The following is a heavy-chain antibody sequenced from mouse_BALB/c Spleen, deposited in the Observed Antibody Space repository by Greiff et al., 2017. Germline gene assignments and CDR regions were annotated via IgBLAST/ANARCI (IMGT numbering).Heavy chain of an antibody. J-gene: IGHJ3*01. CDR3: TRDGLLGRFAY. V-gene: IGHV4-1*02. CDR1: GFDFSRYW. CDR2: INPDSSTI. D-gene: IGHD2-10*01. Sequence: VQLKESGGGLVQPGGSLKLSCAASGFDFSRYWMSWVRQAPGKGLEWIGEINPDSSTINYTPSLKDKFIISRDNAKNTLYLQMSKVRSEDTAMYYCTRDGLLGRFAYWGQGTLVTVSA.